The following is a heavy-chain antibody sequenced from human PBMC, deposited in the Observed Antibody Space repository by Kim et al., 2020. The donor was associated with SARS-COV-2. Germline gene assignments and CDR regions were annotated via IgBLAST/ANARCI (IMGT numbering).Heavy chain of an antibody. J-gene: IGHJ6*02. CDR3: ARDTTHSRADYYYYYYGMDV. CDR1: GGSISSYY. CDR2: IYYSGST. V-gene: IGHV4-59*13. D-gene: IGHD1-26*01. Sequence: SETLSLTCTVSGGSISSYYWSWIRQPPGKGLEWIGYIYYSGSTNYNPSLKSRVTISVDTSKNQFSLKLSSVTAADTAVYYCARDTTHSRADYYYYYYGMDVWGQGTTVTVSS.